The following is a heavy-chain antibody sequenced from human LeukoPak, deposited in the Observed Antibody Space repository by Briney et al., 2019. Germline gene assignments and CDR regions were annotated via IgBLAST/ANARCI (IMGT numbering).Heavy chain of an antibody. J-gene: IGHJ4*02. V-gene: IGHV3-48*03. CDR1: GFSFSSYE. Sequence: GGSLRLSCSASGFSFSSYEMNWVRQAPGKGLEWISYITGSGDTIYYADSVKGRFTISRDNAKNTLYLQMNSLRAEDTAVYYCARGLSGYASSLGYWGQGTLVTVSA. CDR3: ARGLSGYASSLGY. D-gene: IGHD6-6*01. CDR2: ITGSGDTI.